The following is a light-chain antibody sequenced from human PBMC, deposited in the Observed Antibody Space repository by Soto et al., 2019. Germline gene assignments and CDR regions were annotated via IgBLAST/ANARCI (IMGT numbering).Light chain of an antibody. CDR2: GAS. Sequence: EMVMTQSPATLSVSPGERATLSYSASQSVSSNLARYQQKPGQAPRLLIYGASTRATGIPARFSGSGSGTEFTLTISSLQSEDFAVYYCQQSNNWPLTFGGGTKVEIK. V-gene: IGKV3D-15*01. CDR1: QSVSSN. J-gene: IGKJ4*01. CDR3: QQSNNWPLT.